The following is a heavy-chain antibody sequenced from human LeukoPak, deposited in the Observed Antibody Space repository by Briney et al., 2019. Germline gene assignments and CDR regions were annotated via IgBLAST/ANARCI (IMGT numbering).Heavy chain of an antibody. J-gene: IGHJ3*02. CDR3: AKDFFAEYYDSSGYYYVSAFDI. CDR1: GFTFSSYA. Sequence: GGSLRLSCAASGFTFSSYAMIWVRQAPGKGLEWVSAISGSGGSTYYADSVKGRFTIFRDNSKNTLYLQMNSLRAEDTAVYYCAKDFFAEYYDSSGYYYVSAFDIWGQGTMVTVSS. V-gene: IGHV3-23*01. D-gene: IGHD3-22*01. CDR2: ISGSGGST.